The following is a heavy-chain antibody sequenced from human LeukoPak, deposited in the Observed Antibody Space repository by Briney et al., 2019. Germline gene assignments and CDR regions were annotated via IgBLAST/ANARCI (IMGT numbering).Heavy chain of an antibody. V-gene: IGHV4-59*01. CDR1: GGSISSYY. Sequence: SETLSLTCTVSGGSISSYYWSWIRQPPGKGLEWIGYIYYSGSTNYNPSLKSRVTISVDTSKNQFSLKLSSVTAADTAVYCCARGALYSSSSFDYWGQGTLVTVPS. CDR3: ARGALYSSSSFDY. D-gene: IGHD6-6*01. CDR2: IYYSGST. J-gene: IGHJ4*02.